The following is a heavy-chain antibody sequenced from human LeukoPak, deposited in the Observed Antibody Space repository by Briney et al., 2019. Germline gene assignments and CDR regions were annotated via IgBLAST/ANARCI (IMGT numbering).Heavy chain of an antibody. V-gene: IGHV4-59*08. Sequence: SETLSLTCTVSGGSISSYYWSWIRQPPGKGLEWIVYIYYSGSTNYNPSLKSRVTISVDTSKNQFSLKLSSVTAADTAVYYCARTGYCSGGSCYYAFDIWGQGTMVTVSS. J-gene: IGHJ3*02. CDR2: IYYSGST. CDR1: GGSISSYY. D-gene: IGHD2-15*01. CDR3: ARTGYCSGGSCYYAFDI.